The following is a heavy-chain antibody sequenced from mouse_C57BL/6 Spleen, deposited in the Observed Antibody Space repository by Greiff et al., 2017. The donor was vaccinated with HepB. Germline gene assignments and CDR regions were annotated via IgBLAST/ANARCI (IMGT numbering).Heavy chain of an antibody. J-gene: IGHJ2*01. D-gene: IGHD1-1*01. Sequence: EVMLVESGPELVKPGASVKIPCKASGYTFTDYNMDWVKQSHGKSLEWIGDINPNNGGTIYNQKFKGKATLNVDKSSSTAYMELRSLTSEDTAVYYCAREGSSYPYFDYWGQGTTLTVSS. CDR1: GYTFTDYN. CDR2: INPNNGGT. V-gene: IGHV1-18*01. CDR3: AREGSSYPYFDY.